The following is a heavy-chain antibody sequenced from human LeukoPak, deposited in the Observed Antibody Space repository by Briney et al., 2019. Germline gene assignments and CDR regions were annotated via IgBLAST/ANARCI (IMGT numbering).Heavy chain of an antibody. V-gene: IGHV4-59*01. Sequence: SETLSLTCTVSGGSIRSYYWSWIRQPPGKGLEWIGYMSDSGSTNYNPSLKSRVTMSVDTSKNQFSLKLSSVTTADTAVHYCARGYYDILTGYGVLDYWGQGTLVTVSS. CDR2: MSDSGST. CDR3: ARGYYDILTGYGVLDY. J-gene: IGHJ4*02. D-gene: IGHD3-9*01. CDR1: GGSIRSYY.